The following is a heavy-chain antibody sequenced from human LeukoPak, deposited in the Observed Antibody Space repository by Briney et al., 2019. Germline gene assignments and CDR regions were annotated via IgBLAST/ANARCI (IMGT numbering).Heavy chain of an antibody. V-gene: IGHV1-18*01. J-gene: IGHJ4*02. CDR3: ARDHYYGSGDY. D-gene: IGHD3-10*01. Sequence: ASVKVSCKASGYTYTTDGISWVRQAPGQGLEWMGWIDTYSGETNYAQKFQGRVTMTSDTSTSTAYMELRSLRSDDTAVYYCARDHYYGSGDYWGQGTLVTVSS. CDR2: IDTYSGET. CDR1: GYTYTTDG.